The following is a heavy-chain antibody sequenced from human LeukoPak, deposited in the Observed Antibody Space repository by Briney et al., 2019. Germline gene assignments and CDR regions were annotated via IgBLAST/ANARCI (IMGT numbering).Heavy chain of an antibody. CDR3: AKGYCGSTNCYGDY. CDR2: ISGSDGST. Sequence: GGSLRLSCAASGFTFSTYAMSWVRQAPGKGLEWVSGISGSDGSTYYADSVKGRSTISRDNSKNTLYLQMNSPRAEDTAVYYCAKGYCGSTNCYGDYWGQGTLVTVSS. J-gene: IGHJ4*02. D-gene: IGHD2-2*01. CDR1: GFTFSTYA. V-gene: IGHV3-23*01.